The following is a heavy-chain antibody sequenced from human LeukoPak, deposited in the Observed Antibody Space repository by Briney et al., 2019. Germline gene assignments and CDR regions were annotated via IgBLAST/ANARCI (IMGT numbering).Heavy chain of an antibody. CDR3: AREYNCGTLWKGGNDYYY. CDR1: GFIYCDYL. D-gene: IGHD1-1*01. V-gene: IGHV3-11*01. CDR2: INSSGSNI. Sequence: GWSLPHTRLATGFIYCDYLMRWLRPAAGKGVEWVSYINSSGSNIYYEDSVKGRFTISRDNAKNSLYLQMNSLRAEDTAVYYCAREYNCGTLWKGGNDYYYWGQGTLVTVSS. J-gene: IGHJ4*02.